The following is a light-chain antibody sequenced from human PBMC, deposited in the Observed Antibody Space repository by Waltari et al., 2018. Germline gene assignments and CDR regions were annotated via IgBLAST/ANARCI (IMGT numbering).Light chain of an antibody. Sequence: DIQMTQSPSSLSASVGDRVTITCRASQSISNYLNWNQQKPGKAPKVLIYAASSLQSGVPSRFSGSGSGTDFTITISSLQPEDFATYYCQQSYSTLLTFGGGTKVEIK. J-gene: IGKJ4*01. V-gene: IGKV1-39*01. CDR1: QSISNY. CDR2: AAS. CDR3: QQSYSTLLT.